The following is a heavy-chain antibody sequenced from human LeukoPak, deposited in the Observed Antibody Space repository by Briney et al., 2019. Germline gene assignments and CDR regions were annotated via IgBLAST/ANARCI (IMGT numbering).Heavy chain of an antibody. CDR3: ARDLDYGGNSADAFDI. V-gene: IGHV1-2*02. CDR2: INPNSGGT. D-gene: IGHD4-23*01. J-gene: IGHJ3*02. CDR1: GYTFTGYY. Sequence: ASVKVSCKASGYTFTGYYMHWVRQAPGQGLEWMGWINPNSGGTNYAQKLQGRVTMTTDTYTSTAYMELRSLRSDDTAVYDCARDLDYGGNSADAFDIWGQGTMVTVSS.